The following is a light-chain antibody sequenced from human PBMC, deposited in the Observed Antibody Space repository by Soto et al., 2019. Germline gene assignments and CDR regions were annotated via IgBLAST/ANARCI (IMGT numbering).Light chain of an antibody. CDR1: TSNIGTNA. Sequence: QSVLTQSASASGTPGQRVTISCSGGTSNIGTNAVYWFQLLPGTAPKLLIYYSNHRPSGISDRFSGSKSGTSASLAISGLRPEDEADYYCGAWDDRLRGYVFATGTKLTVL. CDR3: GAWDDRLRGYV. CDR2: YSN. V-gene: IGLV1-47*01. J-gene: IGLJ1*01.